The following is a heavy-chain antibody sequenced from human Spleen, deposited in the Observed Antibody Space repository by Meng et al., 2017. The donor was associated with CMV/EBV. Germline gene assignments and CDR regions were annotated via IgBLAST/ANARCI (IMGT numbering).Heavy chain of an antibody. CDR1: GFTFSGSG. CDR2: ISGGGENT. J-gene: IGHJ5*02. D-gene: IGHD1-1*01. Sequence: GGSLRLSCAVSGFTFSGSGMAWVRQAPGKGLEWVSTISGGGENTHYADSVKGRFTISRDNSKNTLYLQMNSLRAEDTAVYYCASLDWNVAWWFDPWGQGNLVTVSS. CDR3: ASLDWNVAWWFDP. V-gene: IGHV3-23*01.